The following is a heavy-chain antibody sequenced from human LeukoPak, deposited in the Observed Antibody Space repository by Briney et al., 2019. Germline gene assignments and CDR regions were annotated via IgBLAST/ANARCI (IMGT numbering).Heavy chain of an antibody. CDR1: GGTFSSYA. J-gene: IGHJ6*03. Sequence: ASVKVSCKASGGTFSSYAISWVRQAPGQGLEWMGGIIPIFGTANYAQKFQGRVTITADKSTSTAYMELSSLRSEDTAVYYCATMGQYYDFWSAQLYYYYMDVWGKGTTVTVSS. D-gene: IGHD3-3*01. V-gene: IGHV1-69*06. CDR2: IIPIFGTA. CDR3: ATMGQYYDFWSAQLYYYYMDV.